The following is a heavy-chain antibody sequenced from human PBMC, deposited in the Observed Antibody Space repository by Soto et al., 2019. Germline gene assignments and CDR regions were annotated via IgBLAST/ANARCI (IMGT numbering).Heavy chain of an antibody. CDR2: ISGSGGSA. Sequence: EVQLLESGGGWVQPGGSLRLSCAASGFTFSSYDMSWVRQAPGKGLEWVSAISGSGGSAYYADSVKGRFTISRDNSKNTLYVQRNSLRSEDTAIYYCAKEDDLWTNGHFNIWGQGTLVTVSS. CDR3: AKEDDLWTNGHFNI. J-gene: IGHJ3*02. CDR1: GFTFSSYD. D-gene: IGHD3-3*01. V-gene: IGHV3-23*01.